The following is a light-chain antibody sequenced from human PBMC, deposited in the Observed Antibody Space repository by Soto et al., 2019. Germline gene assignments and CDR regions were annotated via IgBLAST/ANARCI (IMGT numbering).Light chain of an antibody. CDR2: GAS. V-gene: IGKV3-20*01. CDR1: QSVSSSY. J-gene: IGKJ1*01. CDR3: EQYFTSQM. Sequence: EIVLTQSPGTLSLSPGERATLSCRASQSVSSSYLAWYQQKPGQAPRLLIYGASSRATGIPDRFSGSGSGTDFTLTISRLSPEHWGVYYCEQYFTSQMFGQGDKV.